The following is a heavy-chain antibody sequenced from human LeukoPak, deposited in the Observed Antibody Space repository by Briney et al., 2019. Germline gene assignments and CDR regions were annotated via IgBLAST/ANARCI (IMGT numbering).Heavy chain of an antibody. CDR2: ISVYNGNT. V-gene: IGHV1-18*01. Sequence: ASVKVSCKASGYTFTNYGISWVRQAPGQGLEWMGWISVYNGNTNYAQKFQGRVTMTTDTSTSTAYMELRSLRSDDTAVYYCARDLFNPSSTGFDYWGQGTLVTVSS. J-gene: IGHJ4*02. D-gene: IGHD3-10*01. CDR3: ARDLFNPSSTGFDY. CDR1: GYTFTNYG.